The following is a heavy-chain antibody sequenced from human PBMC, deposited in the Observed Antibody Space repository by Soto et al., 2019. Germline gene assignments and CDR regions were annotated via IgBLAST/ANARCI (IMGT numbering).Heavy chain of an antibody. Sequence: GASVKVCCKASGDTLSSYDINWVRQATGQGLEWMGWMNPNSGNTDYAQEFQGRVTMTRNTSISTAYMELSSLRSEDTAVYYCARGPPDYGDDWYYYYMDVWGKGTTVTVSS. CDR3: ARGPPDYGDDWYYYYMDV. V-gene: IGHV1-8*01. D-gene: IGHD4-17*01. J-gene: IGHJ6*03. CDR2: MNPNSGNT. CDR1: GDTLSSYD.